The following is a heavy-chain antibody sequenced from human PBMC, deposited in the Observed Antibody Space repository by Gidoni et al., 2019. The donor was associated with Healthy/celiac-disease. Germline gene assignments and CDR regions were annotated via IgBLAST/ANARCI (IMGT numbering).Heavy chain of an antibody. CDR3: AKVATRSFDY. D-gene: IGHD3-3*02. CDR1: GLPFRSCA. CDR2: ISGRGGST. V-gene: IGHV3-23*01. J-gene: IGHJ4*02. Sequence: EVQLLESGGGLVPPGGSLRRSCAAPGLPFRSCAMGWVRQAPVKGVEWVSAISGRGGSTYYADSVKGRFTISRDNSKNTLYRQMNSLRAEDTAVYYCAKVATRSFDYWGQGTLVTVSS.